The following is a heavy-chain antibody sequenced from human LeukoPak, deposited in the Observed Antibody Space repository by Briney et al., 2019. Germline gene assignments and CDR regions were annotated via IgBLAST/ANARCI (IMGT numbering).Heavy chain of an antibody. Sequence: GGSLRLSCAASGFTFSSYAMTWVRQAPGQGLEWVSAVSITGDRTYYADSVKGRFTISRDNSKNALYLQMNSLSPEDTAIYYCAKTYTTNYHDAFDIWGQGTMVTVPS. V-gene: IGHV3-23*01. CDR3: AKTYTTNYHDAFDI. D-gene: IGHD1-26*01. CDR2: VSITGDRT. J-gene: IGHJ3*02. CDR1: GFTFSSYA.